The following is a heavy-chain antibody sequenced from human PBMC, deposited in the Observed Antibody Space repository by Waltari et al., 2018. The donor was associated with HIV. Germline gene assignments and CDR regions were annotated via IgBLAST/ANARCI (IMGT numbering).Heavy chain of an antibody. CDR2: VNPNSGGT. Sequence: QVQLVQSGAEVKKPGASVKVSCKASGYTFTGYYMHWVRQSPGQGLEWMGWVNPNSGGTNYGQKFQGRVTMTRDTSISTAYMELSRLRSDDTAVYYCARDRARTTDYYYYGMDVWGQGTTVTVSS. CDR1: GYTFTGYY. J-gene: IGHJ6*02. CDR3: ARDRARTTDYYYYGMDV. D-gene: IGHD1-7*01. V-gene: IGHV1-2*02.